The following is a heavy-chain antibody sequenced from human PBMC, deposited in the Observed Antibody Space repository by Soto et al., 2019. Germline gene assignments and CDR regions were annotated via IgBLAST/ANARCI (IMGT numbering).Heavy chain of an antibody. D-gene: IGHD3-10*01. Sequence: AETLCITCTVCGGSISSYCWSWIRQPPGKGLEWIGYIYYSGSTNYNPSLKSRVTISVDTSKNQFSLKLSSVTAADTAVYFFAVWGITFFLVVTRPNSFDSCGQRTLVPVSS. J-gene: IGHJ4*02. CDR3: AVWGITFFLVVTRPNSFDS. CDR1: GGSISSYC. V-gene: IGHV4-59*01. CDR2: IYYSGST.